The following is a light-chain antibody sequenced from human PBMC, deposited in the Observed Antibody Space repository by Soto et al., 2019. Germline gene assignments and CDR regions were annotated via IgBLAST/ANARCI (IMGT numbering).Light chain of an antibody. CDR2: DVS. CDR3: CSYAGTYTYVV. Sequence: QSALTQPRSVSGSPGQSVTISCTGTSSDVGGYNYVSWYQQHPDKAPKLMIYDVSKRPSGVPDRFSGSKSDNTASLTISGLRADDEADYYCCSYAGTYTYVVFGGGTKLTVL. J-gene: IGLJ2*01. CDR1: SSDVGGYNY. V-gene: IGLV2-11*01.